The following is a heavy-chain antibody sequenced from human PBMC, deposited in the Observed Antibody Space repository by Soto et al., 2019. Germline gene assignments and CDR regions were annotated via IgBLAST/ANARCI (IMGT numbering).Heavy chain of an antibody. V-gene: IGHV4-59*01. CDR1: GGSISSYY. CDR3: ARSTGHYFDY. Sequence: PSETLSLTCTFSGGSISSYYWSWIRQPPGKGLEWIGYIYYSGSTNYNPSLKSRVTISVDTSKNQFSLKLSSVTAADTAVYYCARSTGHYFDYWGQGTLVTVSS. J-gene: IGHJ4*02. CDR2: IYYSGST.